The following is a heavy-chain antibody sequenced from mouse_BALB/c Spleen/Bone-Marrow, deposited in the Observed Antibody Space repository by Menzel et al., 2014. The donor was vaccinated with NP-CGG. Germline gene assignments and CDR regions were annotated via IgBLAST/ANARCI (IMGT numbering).Heavy chain of an antibody. V-gene: IGHV5-12-1*01. J-gene: IGHJ4*01. CDR3: ARTTPYAMDY. D-gene: IGHD5-5*01. CDR1: GFAFSSYD. CDR2: ISSGGGST. Sequence: EVQVVESGGGLVKPGGSLKLSCAASGFAFSSYDMSWVRPTPEKRLEWVAYISSGGGSTYYPDTVKGRFTISRDNAKNTLYLQTSSLRSEDTAMYYCARTTPYAMDYWGQGTSVTVSS.